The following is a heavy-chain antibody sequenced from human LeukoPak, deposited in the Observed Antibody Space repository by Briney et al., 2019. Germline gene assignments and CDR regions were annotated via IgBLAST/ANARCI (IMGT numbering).Heavy chain of an antibody. Sequence: GSLRLSCAASGFTFSSYWMHWVRQAPGKGLVWVSRTNSDGSSTSYADSVKGRFTIFRDNAKNTLYLQMNSLRAEDTAVYYCARDQVGAFDYWGQGTLVTVSS. D-gene: IGHD1-26*01. CDR3: ARDQVGAFDY. J-gene: IGHJ4*02. V-gene: IGHV3-74*01. CDR1: GFTFSSYW. CDR2: TNSDGSST.